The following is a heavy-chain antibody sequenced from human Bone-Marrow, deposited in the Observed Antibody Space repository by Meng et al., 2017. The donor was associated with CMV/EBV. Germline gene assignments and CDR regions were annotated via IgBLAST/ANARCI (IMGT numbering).Heavy chain of an antibody. CDR2: MNPNSGNT. CDR3: ARGCSGGSCYSYYYGMDV. J-gene: IGHJ6*02. V-gene: IGHV1-8*01. Sequence: ASVKVSCKASGYTFTSYDINWVRQATGQGLEWMGWMNPNSGNTGYAQKFQGRVTITRNTSISTAYMELSSLRSEDTAVYYCARGCSGGSCYSYYYGMDVWGQGTTVTVSS. CDR1: GYTFTSYD. D-gene: IGHD2-15*01.